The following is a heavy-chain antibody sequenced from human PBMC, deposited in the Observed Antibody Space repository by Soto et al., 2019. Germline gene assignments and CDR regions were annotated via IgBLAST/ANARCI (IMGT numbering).Heavy chain of an antibody. CDR2: IYYSGNT. V-gene: IGHV4-30-4*01. J-gene: IGHJ4*02. Sequence: SETLSLTCTVSGGSISSGDYYWSWIRQPPGKGLEWIGYIYYSGNTCYNPSLKSRVTISVDTSKNQFSLKLSSVTAADTAVYYCARSITIFGVGHFDYWGQGTLVTVSS. CDR1: GGSISSGDYY. D-gene: IGHD3-3*01. CDR3: ARSITIFGVGHFDY.